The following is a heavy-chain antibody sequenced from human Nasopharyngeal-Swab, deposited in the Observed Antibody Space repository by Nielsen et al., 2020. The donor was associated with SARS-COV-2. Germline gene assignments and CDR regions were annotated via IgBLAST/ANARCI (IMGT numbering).Heavy chain of an antibody. Sequence: SETLSLTCTVSGGPIISNDHYWAWIRQPPGKGLDWLGTIHYTGSTFYNPSLESRVTIPLDTSRNQFSLKLRSVTAADTAVYYCARWTLGYCTAGNCLNWFDPWGQGALLTVSS. CDR2: IHYTGST. D-gene: IGHD2-15*01. J-gene: IGHJ5*02. CDR3: ARWTLGYCTAGNCLNWFDP. CDR1: GGPIISNDHY. V-gene: IGHV4-39*07.